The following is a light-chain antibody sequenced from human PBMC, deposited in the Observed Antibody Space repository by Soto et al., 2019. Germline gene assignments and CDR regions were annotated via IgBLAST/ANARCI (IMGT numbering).Light chain of an antibody. J-gene: IGLJ1*01. CDR2: EVS. Sequence: QSALTQPASVSGSPGQSITISCTGSSSDIGGYKYVSWYQQHPGEAPRLLIYEVSNRPSGISSRFSGSKSGNTASPTIFGLQAEDEADYYCSSCTSSTTLVFGTGTKVTVL. CDR1: SSDIGGYKY. CDR3: SSCTSSTTLV. V-gene: IGLV2-14*01.